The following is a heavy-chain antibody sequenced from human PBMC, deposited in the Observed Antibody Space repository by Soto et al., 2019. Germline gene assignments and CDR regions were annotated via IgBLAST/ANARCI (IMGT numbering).Heavy chain of an antibody. CDR3: AVSSDDGRDN. Sequence: EVQLVESGGGLVQPGGSLRLSCAASGFSLSDYSMNWIRQAPGKGLEWVASISSSSSFIHYAESMKGRFTISRDNAKNSLYLQMHSLSAEDTAVYYCAVSSDDGRDNWGQGTLVTVSS. V-gene: IGHV3-21*01. J-gene: IGHJ4*02. CDR2: ISSSSSFI. D-gene: IGHD1-1*01. CDR1: GFSLSDYS.